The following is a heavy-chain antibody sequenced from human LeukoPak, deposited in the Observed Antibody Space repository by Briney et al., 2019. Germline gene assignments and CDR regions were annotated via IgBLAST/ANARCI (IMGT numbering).Heavy chain of an antibody. CDR1: GGSISSGGYS. Sequence: SQTLSLTCAVSGGSISSGGYSWSWIRQPPGKGLEWIGYIYHSGSTYYNPSLKSRVTISVDRSKNQFSLKLSSVTAADTAVYYCARGLGEWQDAFDIWGQGTMVTVSS. CDR2: IYHSGST. J-gene: IGHJ3*02. CDR3: ARGLGEWQDAFDI. V-gene: IGHV4-30-2*01. D-gene: IGHD3-16*01.